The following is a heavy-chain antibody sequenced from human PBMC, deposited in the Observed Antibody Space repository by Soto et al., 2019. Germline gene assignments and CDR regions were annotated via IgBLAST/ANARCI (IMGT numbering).Heavy chain of an antibody. J-gene: IGHJ4*02. CDR3: AREAAAGTLDY. CDR1: GYTFTSYG. D-gene: IGHD6-13*01. CDR2: ISAYNGNT. V-gene: IGHV1-18*01. Sequence: QVQLVQSGAEVKKPGASVKVSCKASGYTFTSYGISWVRQAPGQGLEWMGWISAYNGNTNHAQNLQVRVTVTTDTSTSTAYMELRSLRSDDTAGYYCAREAAAGTLDYWGQGTLVTVSS.